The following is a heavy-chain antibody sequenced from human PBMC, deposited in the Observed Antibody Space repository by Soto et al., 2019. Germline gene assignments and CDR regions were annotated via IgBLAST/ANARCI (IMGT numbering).Heavy chain of an antibody. CDR1: GGSISTYY. Sequence: SETLSLTCTVSGGSISTYYWSWIRQPPGKGLEWIGYIFYSGNTHYNPSLKSRATISVDTSKNQFSLRLASVTAADTAVYYCARDLVSSGYFDYWDQGIPVTVSS. CDR3: ARDLVSSGYFDY. CDR2: IFYSGNT. D-gene: IGHD6-6*01. J-gene: IGHJ4*02. V-gene: IGHV4-59*01.